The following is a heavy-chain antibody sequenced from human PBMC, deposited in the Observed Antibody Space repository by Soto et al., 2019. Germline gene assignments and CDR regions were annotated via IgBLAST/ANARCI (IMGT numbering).Heavy chain of an antibody. Sequence: QVQLVESGGGVVQPGRSLRLSCAASGFTFSSYAMHWVRQAPGKGLEWVAVISYDGSNKYYADSVKGRFTISRDNSKNTLYLQMNSLRAEDTAVYYCAREVLASVLSYYYYYGMDVWGQGTTVTVSS. CDR2: ISYDGSNK. D-gene: IGHD2-8*02. CDR3: AREVLASVLSYYYYYGMDV. CDR1: GFTFSSYA. V-gene: IGHV3-30-3*01. J-gene: IGHJ6*02.